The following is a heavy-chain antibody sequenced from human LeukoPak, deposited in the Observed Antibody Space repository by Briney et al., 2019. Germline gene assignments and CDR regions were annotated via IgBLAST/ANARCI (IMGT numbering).Heavy chain of an antibody. CDR3: ARQLFGCSSTSCYGWYFDL. CDR1: GGSISSYY. Sequence: PSETLSLTCTVSGGSISSYYWSWIRQPPGKGLEWIGYIYYSGSTNYNPSLKSRVTISVDTSKNQFYLKLSSVTAADTAVYYCARQLFGCSSTSCYGWYFDLWGRGTLVTVSS. D-gene: IGHD2-2*01. CDR2: IYYSGST. J-gene: IGHJ2*01. V-gene: IGHV4-59*08.